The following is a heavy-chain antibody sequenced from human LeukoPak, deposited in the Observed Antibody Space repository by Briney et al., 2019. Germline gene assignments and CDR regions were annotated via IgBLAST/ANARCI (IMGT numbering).Heavy chain of an antibody. V-gene: IGHV3-48*03. CDR1: GFTFSSYE. J-gene: IGHJ6*03. CDR3: ARDSMVRGTMAYYYMDV. Sequence: GGSLRLSCAASGFTFSSYEMNWVRQAPGKGLEWVSYISSSGSTIYYADSVKGRFTISRDNAKNSLYLQMNSLRAEDTAVYYCARDSMVRGTMAYYYMDVWGKGTTVTVSS. D-gene: IGHD3-10*01. CDR2: ISSSGSTI.